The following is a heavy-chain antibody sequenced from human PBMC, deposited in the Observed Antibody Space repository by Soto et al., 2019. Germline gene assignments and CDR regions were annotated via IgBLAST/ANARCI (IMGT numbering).Heavy chain of an antibody. V-gene: IGHV4-34*01. D-gene: IGHD4-17*01. CDR3: ARASYYGDYLYYFDY. J-gene: IGHJ4*02. CDR1: GGSFSGYY. Sequence: TSETLSLTCAVYGGSFSGYYWSWIRQPPGKGLEWIGEINHSGSTNYNPSLKSRVTISVDTSKNQFSLKLSSVTAADTAVYYCARASYYGDYLYYFDYWGQGTLVTVSS. CDR2: INHSGST.